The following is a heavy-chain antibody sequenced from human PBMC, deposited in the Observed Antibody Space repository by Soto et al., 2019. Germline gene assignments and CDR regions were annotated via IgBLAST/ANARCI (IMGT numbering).Heavy chain of an antibody. CDR1: GFTFSSYA. Sequence: QVQLVESGGGVVQPGRSLRLSCAASGFTFSSYAMHWVRQAPDKGLEWVAVISYDGSNKYYADSVKGRFTISRDNSKNTLYLQMNSLRAEDTAVYYCARGITKTAMVIYWGQGTLVTVSS. J-gene: IGHJ4*02. CDR3: ARGITKTAMVIY. D-gene: IGHD5-18*01. CDR2: ISYDGSNK. V-gene: IGHV3-30-3*01.